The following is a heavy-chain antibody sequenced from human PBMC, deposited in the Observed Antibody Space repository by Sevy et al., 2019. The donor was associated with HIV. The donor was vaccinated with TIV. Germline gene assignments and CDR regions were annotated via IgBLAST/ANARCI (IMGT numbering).Heavy chain of an antibody. CDR3: ARGLLGGAAPLHFDY. V-gene: IGHV3-30-3*01. D-gene: IGHD6-6*01. CDR2: ISYDGSNK. J-gene: IGHJ4*02. Sequence: GGSLRLSCAASGFTFSSYAMHWVRQAPGKGLEWVAVISYDGSNKYYADSVKGRFTISRDNSKNTLYLQMNSLRAEDTAVDYCARGLLGGAAPLHFDYWGQGTLVTVSS. CDR1: GFTFSSYA.